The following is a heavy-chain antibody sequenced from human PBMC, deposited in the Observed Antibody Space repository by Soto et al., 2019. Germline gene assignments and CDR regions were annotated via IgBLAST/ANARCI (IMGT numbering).Heavy chain of an antibody. CDR1: GGSISSSNW. CDR2: IYHSGST. V-gene: IGHV4-4*02. CDR3: ARGMAEEQIFYYFDY. J-gene: IGHJ4*02. D-gene: IGHD3-9*01. Sequence: SETLSLTCAVSGGSISSSNWWSWVRQPPGKGLEWIGEIYHSGSTNYNPSLKSRVTISVDTSKNQFSLKLTSVTAADTAVYYCARGMAEEQIFYYFDYWGQG.